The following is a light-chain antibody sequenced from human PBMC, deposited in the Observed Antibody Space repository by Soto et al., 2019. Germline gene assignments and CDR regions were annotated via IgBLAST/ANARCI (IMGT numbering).Light chain of an antibody. J-gene: IGKJ4*01. CDR3: QQSNSFPLT. Sequence: DIQMTQSPSSVSASVGDRVTITCRASQGISSRLAWYQQKPGKAPNLLIYSPYSLQSGVPSRFSGSGSETDCTLTIGSLQPEDFATYYCQQSNSFPLTFGGGTKVEIK. CDR1: QGISSR. V-gene: IGKV1-12*01. CDR2: SPY.